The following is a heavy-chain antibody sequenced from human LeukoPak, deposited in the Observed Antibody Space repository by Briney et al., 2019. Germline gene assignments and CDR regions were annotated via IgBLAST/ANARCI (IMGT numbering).Heavy chain of an antibody. J-gene: IGHJ4*02. Sequence: SETLSLTCAVYGGSFSGYYWSWIRQPPGKGLEWIGEINHSGSTNYNPSLKSRVTISVDTSKNQFSLKLSSVTAADTAVYYCARGPSWWYDSSGYSYYFDYWGQGTLVTVSS. V-gene: IGHV4-34*01. CDR2: INHSGST. CDR1: GGSFSGYY. D-gene: IGHD3-22*01. CDR3: ARGPSWWYDSSGYSYYFDY.